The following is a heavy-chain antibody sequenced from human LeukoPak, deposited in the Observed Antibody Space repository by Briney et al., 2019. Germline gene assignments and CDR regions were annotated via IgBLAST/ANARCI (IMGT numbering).Heavy chain of an antibody. CDR3: ATSKYSGSY. J-gene: IGHJ4*02. CDR1: GFTFSSYA. V-gene: IGHV3-23*01. D-gene: IGHD1-26*01. Sequence: GGSLRLSCAASGFTFSSYAMSWVRQAPGRGLEWVSAISGSGGRIYYGASVKGRFTISRDNSKNTLNLQMNSLRAEDTAVYYCATSKYSGSYWGQGTLVTVSS. CDR2: ISGSGGRI.